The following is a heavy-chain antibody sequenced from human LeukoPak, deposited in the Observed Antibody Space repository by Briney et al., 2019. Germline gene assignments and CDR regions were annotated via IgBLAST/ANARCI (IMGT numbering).Heavy chain of an antibody. Sequence: PSETLSLTCTVSGGSLSSYYWSWIRQPPGKGLEGIGYIYYSGGTNYNPSLKSRVTISVGTSKNLFSLKLGSVTAADTAVYYCARVYYSGSYDYWYFDLWGRGTLVTVSS. J-gene: IGHJ2*01. V-gene: IGHV4-59*01. CDR3: ARVYYSGSYDYWYFDL. CDR2: IYYSGGT. CDR1: GGSLSSYY. D-gene: IGHD6-13*01.